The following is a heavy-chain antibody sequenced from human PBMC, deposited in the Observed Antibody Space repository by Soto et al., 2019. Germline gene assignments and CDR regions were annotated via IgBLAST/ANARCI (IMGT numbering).Heavy chain of an antibody. D-gene: IGHD2-15*01. CDR3: ARDIDG. V-gene: IGHV3-48*01. CDR2: ISSSSSTK. J-gene: IGHJ4*02. Sequence: GGSLRLSFAASGFTFSSYSMNWVRQAPGKGLEWVSYISSSSSTKFYADSVKGRFTISRDNARNSLYLQMNSLRAEDTAVYYCARDIDGGGQGTLVTVSS. CDR1: GFTFSSYS.